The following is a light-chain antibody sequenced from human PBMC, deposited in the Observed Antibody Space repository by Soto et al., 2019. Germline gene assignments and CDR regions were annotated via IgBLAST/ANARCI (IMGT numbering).Light chain of an antibody. CDR1: SSDVGASKS. CDR2: EVS. Sequence: QSALTQPASVSGSPGQSITISCTGTSSDVGASKSVSWYQHHPGKAPKLIIFEVSNRPSGVSNRFSGSKSGNTASLTISGLQAEDEAHYYCSSYTSSSTLYVFGRGTKLTVL. CDR3: SSYTSSSTLYV. V-gene: IGLV2-14*01. J-gene: IGLJ1*01.